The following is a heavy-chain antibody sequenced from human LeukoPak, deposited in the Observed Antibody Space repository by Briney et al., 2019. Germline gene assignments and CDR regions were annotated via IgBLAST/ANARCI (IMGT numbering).Heavy chain of an antibody. J-gene: IGHJ6*03. Sequence: GGSLRLSCATSGFTFSSYAVAWVRQAPGKGLEWVSSISNTGSNTYYADSVKGRFTISRDNSKNTLSLKMNSLTAEDTAVYYCAARRGYYHYMDVWGKGTTVTVSS. CDR3: AARRGYYHYMDV. CDR2: ISNTGSNT. D-gene: IGHD3-3*01. CDR1: GFTFSSYA. V-gene: IGHV3-23*01.